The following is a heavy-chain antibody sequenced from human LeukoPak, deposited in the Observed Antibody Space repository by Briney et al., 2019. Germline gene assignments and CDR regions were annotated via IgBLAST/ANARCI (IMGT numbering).Heavy chain of an antibody. V-gene: IGHV4-34*01. D-gene: IGHD6-13*01. CDR3: ARPQGGYSSNWYSTGAFDI. J-gene: IGHJ3*02. CDR1: GGSFSGYY. Sequence: PSETLSLTCAVYGGSFSGYYWSWIRQPPGKGLEWIGEINHSGSTNYNPSLKSRVTISVDTSKNQFSLTLTSVTAADTAVYYCARPQGGYSSNWYSTGAFDIWGQGTTVTVSS. CDR2: INHSGST.